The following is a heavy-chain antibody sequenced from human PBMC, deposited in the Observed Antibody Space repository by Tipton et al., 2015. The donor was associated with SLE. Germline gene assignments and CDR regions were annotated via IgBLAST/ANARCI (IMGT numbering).Heavy chain of an antibody. CDR3: ARERAGTIVDY. J-gene: IGHJ4*02. Sequence: TLSLTCNVSGVSISSSYWSWIRQPAGKGLEWIGRIYTSGATDDNPSLKSRVTMSVDMSKNQIFLKMTSVTAADSAVYFCARERAGTIVDYWGQGTLVTVSS. V-gene: IGHV4-4*07. CDR2: IYTSGAT. CDR1: GVSISSSY. D-gene: IGHD4/OR15-4a*01.